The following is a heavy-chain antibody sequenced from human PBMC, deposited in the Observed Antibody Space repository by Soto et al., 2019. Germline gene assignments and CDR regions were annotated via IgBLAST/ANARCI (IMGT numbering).Heavy chain of an antibody. V-gene: IGHV4-34*01. CDR1: GGSFSGYY. D-gene: IGHD2-2*01. CDR2: INHSGST. J-gene: IGHJ4*02. Sequence: TSETLSLTCAGYGGSFSGYYWSWIRQPPGKGLEWIGEINHSGSTNYNPSLKSRVTISVDTSKNQFSLKLSSVTAADTAVYYCARGPGCSSTSCYFDYWGQGTLVTVSS. CDR3: ARGPGCSSTSCYFDY.